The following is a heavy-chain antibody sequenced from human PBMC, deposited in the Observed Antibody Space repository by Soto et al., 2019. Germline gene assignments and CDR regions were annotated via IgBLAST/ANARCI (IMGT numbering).Heavy chain of an antibody. Sequence: ESGGGVVQPGRSLRLSCAASGFTFSTYAMHWVRQAPGKGLEWLAVISYDGNNEYYADSVKGRFTISRDNSKNTLYLQMNSLRTEDTAVYYCARDLYGTGCMDVWGQGTTVTVSS. CDR2: ISYDGNNE. CDR1: GFTFSTYA. D-gene: IGHD3-9*01. J-gene: IGHJ6*02. CDR3: ARDLYGTGCMDV. V-gene: IGHV3-30-3*01.